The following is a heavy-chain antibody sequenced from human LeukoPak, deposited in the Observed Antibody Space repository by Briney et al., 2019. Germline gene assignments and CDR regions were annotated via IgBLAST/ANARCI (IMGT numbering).Heavy chain of an antibody. D-gene: IGHD3-22*01. CDR3: ARVGLSSYSDSSGYYYY. CDR2: INPNSGGT. V-gene: IGHV1-2*02. CDR1: GNTFTGYY. J-gene: IGHJ4*02. Sequence: ASVKVSCRASGNTFTGYYMHWVRQAPGQGLEWMGWINPNSGGTNYAQKLQGRVTMATDTSTSTAYMELRSLRSDDTAVYYCARVGLSSYSDSSGYYYYWGQGTLVTVSS.